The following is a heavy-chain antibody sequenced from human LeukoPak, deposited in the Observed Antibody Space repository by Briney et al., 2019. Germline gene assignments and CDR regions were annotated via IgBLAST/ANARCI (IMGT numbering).Heavy chain of an antibody. D-gene: IGHD2-2*01. V-gene: IGHV3-11*04. CDR1: GFTFSDYY. Sequence: GGSLRLSCAASGFTFSDYYMSWIRQAPGKGLEWVSYISSSGSTIYYADSVKGRFTISRDNAKNSLYLQTNSLRAEDTAVYYCARGVVVAPRSAFDIWGQGTMVTVSS. CDR2: ISSSGSTI. J-gene: IGHJ3*02. CDR3: ARGVVVAPRSAFDI.